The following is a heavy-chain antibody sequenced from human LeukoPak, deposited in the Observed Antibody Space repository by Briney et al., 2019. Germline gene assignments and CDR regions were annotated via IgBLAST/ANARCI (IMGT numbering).Heavy chain of an antibody. Sequence: SGGSLILSCAASGFAFNNYWMHWVRQAPGKGLVLVSRINSDGSSTSYADSVKGRFTISRDNAKNTLYLQMNSLRAEDTAVYYCARENPPGLPKKALHWGQGTLVTVSS. CDR3: ARENPPGLPKKALH. CDR1: GFAFNNYW. V-gene: IGHV3-74*01. CDR2: INSDGSST. J-gene: IGHJ4*02.